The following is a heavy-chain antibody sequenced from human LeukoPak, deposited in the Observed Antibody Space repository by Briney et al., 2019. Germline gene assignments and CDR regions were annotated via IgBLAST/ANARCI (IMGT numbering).Heavy chain of an antibody. CDR1: GGSISSGDYY. D-gene: IGHD2-21*02. CDR3: ARVRSAYCGGDCHHIDY. J-gene: IGHJ4*02. V-gene: IGHV4-30-4*01. Sequence: TSETLSLTCTVSGGSISSGDYYWSWIRQPPGKGLEWIGYIYYSGSTYYNPSLKSRVTISVDTSKNQFSLKLSSVTAADAAVYYCARVRSAYCGGDCHHIDYWGQGTLVTVSS. CDR2: IYYSGST.